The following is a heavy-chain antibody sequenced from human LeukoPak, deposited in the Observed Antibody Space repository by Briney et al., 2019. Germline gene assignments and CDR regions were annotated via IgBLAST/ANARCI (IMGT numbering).Heavy chain of an antibody. CDR3: ARQDSDPYYYYMDV. V-gene: IGHV4-59*08. Sequence: SETLSLTCTVSGGSISSYYWSWIRQPPGKGLEWIGYIYYSGSTNYNPSLKSRVTISVDTSKNQFSLKLSSVTAADTAVYYCARQDSDPYYYYMDVWGKGTTVTVSS. D-gene: IGHD2-21*01. CDR2: IYYSGST. CDR1: GGSISSYY. J-gene: IGHJ6*03.